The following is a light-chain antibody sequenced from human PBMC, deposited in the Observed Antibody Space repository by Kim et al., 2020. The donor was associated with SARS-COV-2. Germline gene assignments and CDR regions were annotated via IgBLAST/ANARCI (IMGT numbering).Light chain of an antibody. CDR3: SSYASSTALL. J-gene: IGLJ3*02. Sequence: GQSITISCSGNCGDVGGHNFVSWYQQNPGKAPKLLIYDVTQRPSGVSDRFTGSKSGNTASLTISGLQAEDEADYFCSSYASSTALLFGGGTQLTVL. V-gene: IGLV2-14*03. CDR2: DVT. CDR1: CGDVGGHNF.